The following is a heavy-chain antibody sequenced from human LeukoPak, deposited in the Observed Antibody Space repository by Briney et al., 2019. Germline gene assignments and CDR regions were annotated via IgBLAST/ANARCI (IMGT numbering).Heavy chain of an antibody. CDR3: ARELRGGIAAAPGWFDP. J-gene: IGHJ5*02. D-gene: IGHD6-13*01. Sequence: SETLSLTCTVSGGSISSGGYYWSWLRQHPGTGLEWIGYIYYSGSTYYNPSLKSRVTISVDTSKNQFSLKLSSVTAADTAVYYCARELRGGIAAAPGWFDPWGQGTLVTVSS. CDR2: IYYSGST. CDR1: GGSISSGGYY. V-gene: IGHV4-31*03.